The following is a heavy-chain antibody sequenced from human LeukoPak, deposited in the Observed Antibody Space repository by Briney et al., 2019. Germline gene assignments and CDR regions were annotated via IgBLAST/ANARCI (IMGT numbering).Heavy chain of an antibody. J-gene: IGHJ4*02. CDR3: ARTGATSPLYYFDY. CDR1: GGSFSGYY. D-gene: IGHD1-26*01. V-gene: IGHV4-34*01. CDR2: INHSGST. Sequence: PSETLSLTCAVYGGSFSGYYWSWIRQPPGKGLEWIGEINHSGSTNYNPSLKSRVTISVDTSKNQFSLKLSSVTAADTAVYYCARTGATSPLYYFDYWGQGTLVTVSS.